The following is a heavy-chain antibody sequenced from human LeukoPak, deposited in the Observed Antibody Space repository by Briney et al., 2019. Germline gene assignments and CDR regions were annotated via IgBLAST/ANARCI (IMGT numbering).Heavy chain of an antibody. Sequence: GGSLRLSCAASAFIFSRYEMNWVRQAPGKGLEWISYISNTGGLMYYADSVKGPFTISRDNAKGSLYLQMNSLRVEDTAVYYCARMDRDGVIIYYMDVWGKGTTVTVSS. CDR3: ARMDRDGVIIYYMDV. V-gene: IGHV3-48*03. CDR1: AFIFSRYE. D-gene: IGHD3-10*01. CDR2: ISNTGGLM. J-gene: IGHJ6*03.